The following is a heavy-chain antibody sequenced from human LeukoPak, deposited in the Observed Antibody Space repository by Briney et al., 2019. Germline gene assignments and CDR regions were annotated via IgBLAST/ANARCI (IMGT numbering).Heavy chain of an antibody. Sequence: PGGSLRLSCATSGFIFCNYRMHWVRQAPGKGLVWVSRINSDGSGTDYAESVKGRFTISRDNAKNTLYLQMNSLRAEDTAVYYCAKDPPRELFYFDYWGQGTLVTVSS. J-gene: IGHJ4*02. V-gene: IGHV3-74*01. CDR3: AKDPPRELFYFDY. CDR2: INSDGSGT. D-gene: IGHD1-7*01. CDR1: GFIFCNYR.